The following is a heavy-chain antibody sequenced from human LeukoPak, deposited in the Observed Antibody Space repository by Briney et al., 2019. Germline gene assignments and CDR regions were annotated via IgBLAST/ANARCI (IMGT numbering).Heavy chain of an antibody. Sequence: ASVKVSCKASGYTFTGYYMHWVRQAPGQGLEWMGWINPNSGGTNYAQKFQGRVTMTRDTSISTAYMELSRLRSADTAVYYCAVGSGYCSSTSCGEIDYWGQGTLVTVSS. V-gene: IGHV1-2*02. CDR3: AVGSGYCSSTSCGEIDY. CDR2: INPNSGGT. D-gene: IGHD2-2*01. CDR1: GYTFTGYY. J-gene: IGHJ4*02.